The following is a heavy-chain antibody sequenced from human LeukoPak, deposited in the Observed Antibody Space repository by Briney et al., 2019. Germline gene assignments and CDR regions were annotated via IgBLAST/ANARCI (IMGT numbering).Heavy chain of an antibody. V-gene: IGHV3-7*01. Sequence: GGSLRLSCAASGFTFSSYWMSWVRQAPGKGLEWVANIKQDGSEKYYVDSVKGRFTISRDNAKNSLYLQMNSLRAEDTAVYYCARDQTPKYSYGLNDAFDIWGQGTMVTVSS. CDR3: ARDQTPKYSYGLNDAFDI. CDR2: IKQDGSEK. CDR1: GFTFSSYW. D-gene: IGHD5-18*01. J-gene: IGHJ3*02.